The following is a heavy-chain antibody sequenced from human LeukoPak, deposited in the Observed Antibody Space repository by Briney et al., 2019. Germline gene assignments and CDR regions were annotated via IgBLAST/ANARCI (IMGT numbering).Heavy chain of an antibody. D-gene: IGHD3-3*01. J-gene: IGHJ3*02. V-gene: IGHV1-2*02. CDR3: ARNLEWLNAFDI. Sequence: ASVKVSCKASGYTFTGYYMHWVRQAPGQGLEWMGWINPNSGGTNYAQKFQGRVTMTRDTSISTAYMELSRLRSDDTAVYYCARNLEWLNAFDIWGQGTMVTVSS. CDR2: INPNSGGT. CDR1: GYTFTGYY.